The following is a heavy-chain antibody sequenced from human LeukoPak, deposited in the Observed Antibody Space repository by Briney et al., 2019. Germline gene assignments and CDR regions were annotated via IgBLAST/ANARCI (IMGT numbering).Heavy chain of an antibody. V-gene: IGHV3-30*18. CDR3: AKDPGSIRNYFDY. Sequence: GRSLRLSCAASGFTFSNYAMHWVRQAPGKGLEWVAVISSDGSDKYCTDSVKGRFTISRDNSKNTLHLEMNSLGAEDTGLFYCAKDPGSIRNYFDYWGRGTLVTVSS. CDR1: GFTFSNYA. D-gene: IGHD3-16*01. CDR2: ISSDGSDK. J-gene: IGHJ4*02.